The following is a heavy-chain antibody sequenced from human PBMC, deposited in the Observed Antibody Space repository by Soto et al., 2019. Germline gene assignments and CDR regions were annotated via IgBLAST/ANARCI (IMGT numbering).Heavy chain of an antibody. CDR1: GGSISSSSYY. CDR2: IYYSGGT. V-gene: IGHV4-39*01. CDR3: ARRRYSYLGNWFDP. J-gene: IGHJ5*02. Sequence: SETLSLTCTVSGGSISSSSYYWCWIRHPPGKGLEWIGSIYYSGGTYYNPSLKSRVTISVDTSKNQFSLKLSSVTAADTAVYYCARRRYSYLGNWFDPWGQGTLVTVSS. D-gene: IGHD5-18*01.